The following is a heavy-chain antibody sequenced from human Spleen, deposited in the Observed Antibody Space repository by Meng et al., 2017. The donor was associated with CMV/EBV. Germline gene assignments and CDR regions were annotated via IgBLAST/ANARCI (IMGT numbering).Heavy chain of an antibody. CDR2: IIAYNVNT. J-gene: IGHJ6*02. CDR1: CYSFNRYG. V-gene: IGHV1-18*01. CDR3: ARESSYYYGMDV. Sequence: ASVKVSCKASCYSFNRYGISWVRQAPGQGLEWMGWIIAYNVNTKYGKKSQGRVTMTTDTSTSTAYMELRSLRYDDTAVYYCARESSYYYGMDVWGQGTTVTVSS.